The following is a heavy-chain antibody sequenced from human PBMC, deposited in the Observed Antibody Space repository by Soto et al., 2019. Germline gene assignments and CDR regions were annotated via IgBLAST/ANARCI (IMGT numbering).Heavy chain of an antibody. CDR2: ISAYNGNT. D-gene: IGHD3-10*01. V-gene: IGHV1-18*01. J-gene: IGHJ5*02. CDR3: ARVKYYGSGSYYQYNWFDP. Sequence: QVQLVQSGAEVKKPGASVKVSCKASGYTFTSYGISWVRQAPGQGLEWMGWISAYNGNTNYAQKLQGRVTMTTDTSTRTAYMELRSMRSEDTAVYYCARVKYYGSGSYYQYNWFDPWGQGTLVTVSS. CDR1: GYTFTSYG.